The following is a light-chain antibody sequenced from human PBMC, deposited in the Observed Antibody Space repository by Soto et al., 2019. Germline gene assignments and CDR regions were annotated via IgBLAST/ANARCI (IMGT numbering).Light chain of an antibody. Sequence: EIVLTQSPATLSLSPGNRATLSCRASESVSRYLAWYQQKPGQAPRLLIYDASNRATGIPARFSGSGSGTDFTLTITGLEPEDFAVYYCQQRSNWPSTFGGGTKVEIK. CDR2: DAS. CDR3: QQRSNWPST. J-gene: IGKJ4*01. CDR1: ESVSRY. V-gene: IGKV3-11*01.